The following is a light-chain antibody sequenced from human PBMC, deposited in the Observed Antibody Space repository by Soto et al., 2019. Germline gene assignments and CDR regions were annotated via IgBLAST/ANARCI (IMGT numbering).Light chain of an antibody. V-gene: IGLV1-40*01. J-gene: IGLJ1*01. Sequence: QSALAQLPSVSGAPGQRVTISCTGSSSNIGANYDVHWYQHLPGTAPKLLIYGNSNRPSGVPDRFSGSKSGTSASLAITGLQAEDEADYYCQSYDSSLSGYVVGTGTKVTVL. CDR1: SSNIGANYD. CDR2: GNS. CDR3: QSYDSSLSGYV.